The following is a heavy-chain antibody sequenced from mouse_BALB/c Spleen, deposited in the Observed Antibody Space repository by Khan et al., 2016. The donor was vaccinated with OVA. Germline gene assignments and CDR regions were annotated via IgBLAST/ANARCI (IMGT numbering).Heavy chain of an antibody. CDR2: INPSNGGT. CDR3: TRGGYGGFAY. Sequence: QVQLKESGAELVKPGASVKLSCKASGYTFNSYYMYWVKQRPGQGLEWIGEINPSNGGTNFNEKFKSKATLTVDKSSSTAYMHLSSLTSADSAVYYCTRGGYGGFAYWGQGTLVTVSA. V-gene: IGHV1S81*02. J-gene: IGHJ3*01. CDR1: GYTFNSYY. D-gene: IGHD1-2*01.